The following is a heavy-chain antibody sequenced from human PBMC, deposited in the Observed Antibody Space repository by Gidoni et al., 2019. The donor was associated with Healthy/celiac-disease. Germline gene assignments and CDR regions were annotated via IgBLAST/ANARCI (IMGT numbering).Heavy chain of an antibody. CDR2: IYHSGST. J-gene: IGHJ4*02. V-gene: IGHV4-38-2*01. CDR1: GYSISSGYY. D-gene: IGHD6-13*01. CDR3: ARGPYSSSWGDFDY. Sequence: QVQLQESGPGLVKPSETLSLTCAASGYSISSGYYWGWIRQPPGKGLEWIGSIYHSGSTYYNPSLKSRVTISVDTSKNQCSLKLSSVTAADTAVYYCARGPYSSSWGDFDYWGQGTLVTVSS.